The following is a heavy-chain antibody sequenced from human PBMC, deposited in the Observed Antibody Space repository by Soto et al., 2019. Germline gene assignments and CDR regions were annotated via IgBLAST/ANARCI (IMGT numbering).Heavy chain of an antibody. CDR2: IYSGDNT. D-gene: IGHD1-7*01. CDR3: AKDRRAGGNYGFYSDF. CDR1: GFSVSSNY. Sequence: GGSLRLSCAASGFSVSSNYMSWVRQAPGKGLEWVSFIYSGDNTHYAGSVKGRFIISRDNSKNTVYLQMTSLRADDTAVYYCAKDRRAGGNYGFYSDFWGQGALVTVSS. V-gene: IGHV3-53*01. J-gene: IGHJ4*02.